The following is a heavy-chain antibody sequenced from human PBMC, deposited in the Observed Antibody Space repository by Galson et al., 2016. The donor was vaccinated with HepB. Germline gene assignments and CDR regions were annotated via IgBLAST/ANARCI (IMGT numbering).Heavy chain of an antibody. J-gene: IGHJ2*01. CDR1: GFTLGNYW. Sequence: SLRLSCAASGFTLGNYWVNWARQAPGKGLEWLANIKKDGSEINYVDSVKGRFTISRDNAKNSLYLQMNSLRAEDTALYYCTRNFDLWGRGTQVTVSS. CDR2: IKKDGSEI. CDR3: TRNFDL. V-gene: IGHV3-7*04.